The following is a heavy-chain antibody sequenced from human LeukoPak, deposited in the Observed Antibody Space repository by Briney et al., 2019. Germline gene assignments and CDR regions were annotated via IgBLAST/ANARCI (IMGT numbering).Heavy chain of an antibody. Sequence: PSETLSLTCAVYGGSFSGYYWSWIRQPPGKGLEWIGEINHSGSTNYNPSLKSRVTLSVDTSKNQFSLKLSSVTAADTAVYYCARAWYSSGWYYDYWGQGTLVTVSS. CDR2: INHSGST. CDR3: ARAWYSSGWYYDY. CDR1: GGSFSGYY. D-gene: IGHD6-19*01. V-gene: IGHV4-34*01. J-gene: IGHJ4*02.